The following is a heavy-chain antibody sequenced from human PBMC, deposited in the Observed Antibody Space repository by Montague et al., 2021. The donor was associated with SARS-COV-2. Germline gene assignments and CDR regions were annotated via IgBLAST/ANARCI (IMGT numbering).Heavy chain of an antibody. CDR2: IGRGFDT. Sequence: LSLSLSASGFTFSTSDFHWVRQGRGRGLEWVSAIGRGFDTYYEESVRGRFTIFRDNARNSLILQMNSLTVGDTAVYYCARELEDDVTASWALDMWGQGTTVTVSS. V-gene: IGHV3-13*01. CDR3: ARELEDDVTASWALDM. CDR1: GFTFSTSD. J-gene: IGHJ3*02. D-gene: IGHD2-21*02.